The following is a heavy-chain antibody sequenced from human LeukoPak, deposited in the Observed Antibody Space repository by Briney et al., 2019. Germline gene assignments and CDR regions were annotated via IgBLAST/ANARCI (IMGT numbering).Heavy chain of an antibody. D-gene: IGHD4-17*01. CDR3: ARDATDYGDYEFDY. J-gene: IGHJ4*02. Sequence: SETLSLTCTVSGGSISSYYWSWIRQPPGKGLXXXGYIYYSGSTNYNPSLKSRVTISVDTSKNQFSLKLSSVTAADTAVYYCARDATDYGDYEFDYWGQGTLVTVSS. V-gene: IGHV4-59*01. CDR1: GGSISSYY. CDR2: IYYSGST.